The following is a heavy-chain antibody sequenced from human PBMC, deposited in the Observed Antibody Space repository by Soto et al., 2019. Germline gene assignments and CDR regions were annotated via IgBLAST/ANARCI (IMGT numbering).Heavy chain of an antibody. J-gene: IGHJ3*01. CDR2: IFHGGNT. Sequence: SETLSLTCAVSGFFISSGNYWGWIRKPPGKGLEWIGSIFHGGNTYYNPSLKSRVTISVDMSKNQFSLKLNSVTATDTAVYYCARARWYDAFDVWGQGTVVTVSS. CDR1: GFFISSGNY. V-gene: IGHV4-38-2*01. D-gene: IGHD2-15*01. CDR3: ARARWYDAFDV.